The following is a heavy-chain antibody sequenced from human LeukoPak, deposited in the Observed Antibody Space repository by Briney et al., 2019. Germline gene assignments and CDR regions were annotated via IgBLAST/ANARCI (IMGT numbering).Heavy chain of an antibody. V-gene: IGHV4-59*01. D-gene: IGHD5-18*01. CDR3: ARTIQLWLSGFDY. J-gene: IGHJ4*02. Sequence: SETLSLTCTVSGGSISSYYWSWIRQPPGKGLEWIGYIYYSGSTNYNPSLKSRVTISVDTSKNQFSLKLSSVTAADTAVYYCARTIQLWLSGFDYWGQGTLVTVSS. CDR2: IYYSGST. CDR1: GGSISSYY.